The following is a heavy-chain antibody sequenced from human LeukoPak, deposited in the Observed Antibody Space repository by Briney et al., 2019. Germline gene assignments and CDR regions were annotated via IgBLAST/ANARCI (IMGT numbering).Heavy chain of an antibody. CDR1: GFTFSDYY. J-gene: IGHJ4*02. D-gene: IGHD2-15*01. Sequence: AGGSLRLSCAASGFTFSDYYMSWIRQAPGKGLEGVSYISSSGSTIYYADSVKGRFTNSRDNAKNSLYLQMNSLRAEDTAVYYCARGTFGCSGGSCYSKAYDYWGQGTLVTVSS. CDR2: ISSSGSTI. CDR3: ARGTFGCSGGSCYSKAYDY. V-gene: IGHV3-11*01.